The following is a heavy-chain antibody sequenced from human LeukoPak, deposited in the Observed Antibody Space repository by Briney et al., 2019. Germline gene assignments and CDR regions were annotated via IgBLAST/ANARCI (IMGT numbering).Heavy chain of an antibody. CDR1: GGTFSSYA. V-gene: IGHV1-69*04. J-gene: IGHJ4*02. D-gene: IGHD3-10*01. Sequence: ASVKVSCKASGGTFSSYAISWVRQAPGQGLEWMGRIIPILGIANYAQKFQGRVTITADKSTSTAYMELSSLRSEDTAVYYCARDHLTMVRGALVDYWGQGTLVTVSS. CDR2: IIPILGIA. CDR3: ARDHLTMVRGALVDY.